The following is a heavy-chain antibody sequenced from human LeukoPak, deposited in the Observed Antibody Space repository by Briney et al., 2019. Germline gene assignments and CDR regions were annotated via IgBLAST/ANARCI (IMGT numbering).Heavy chain of an antibody. D-gene: IGHD2-15*01. J-gene: IGHJ4*02. Sequence: ASLKVSCKASGYTFTRYYMHWVRQAPGQGLEWMGIINPSGGTTSYAQKFQGRATMTRDTSTSTVYMELSSLTSEDTALYYCAREYVGLGYFDYWGQGTLVTVSS. CDR2: INPSGGTT. V-gene: IGHV1-46*01. CDR3: AREYVGLGYFDY. CDR1: GYTFTRYY.